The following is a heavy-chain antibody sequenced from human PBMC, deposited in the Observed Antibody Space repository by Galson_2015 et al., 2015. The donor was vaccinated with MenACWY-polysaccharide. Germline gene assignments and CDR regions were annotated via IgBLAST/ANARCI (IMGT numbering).Heavy chain of an antibody. CDR3: TSYLVVGLSA. Sequence: SVKVSCKASGYTFTGYYMHWVRQAPGQGLEWMGWTNLNNSVTNHAQKFRGRVTMTRDTSISTAYMELSSLRSDDTAVYYCTSYLVVGLSAWGQGTLVTVSS. CDR2: TNLNNSVT. CDR1: GYTFTGYY. V-gene: IGHV1-2*02. J-gene: IGHJ5*02. D-gene: IGHD2-15*01.